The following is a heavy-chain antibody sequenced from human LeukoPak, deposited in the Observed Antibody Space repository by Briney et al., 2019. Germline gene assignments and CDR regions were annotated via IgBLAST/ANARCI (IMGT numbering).Heavy chain of an antibody. CDR1: GFTFSSYW. Sequence: GGSLRLSCAASGFTFSSYWMSWVRQAPGKGLEWVASIKQDGSEKYYVDSVKGRFTISKDNAKNSLFLPMNSLRAEDTAVYYCARVRTLSLDYWGQGTLVTVSS. CDR3: ARVRTLSLDY. D-gene: IGHD2/OR15-2a*01. J-gene: IGHJ4*02. CDR2: IKQDGSEK. V-gene: IGHV3-7*05.